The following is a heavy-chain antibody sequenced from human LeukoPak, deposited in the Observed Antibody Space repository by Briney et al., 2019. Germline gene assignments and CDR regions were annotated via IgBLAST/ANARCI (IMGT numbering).Heavy chain of an antibody. V-gene: IGHV4-39*01. CDR2: IYYSGST. CDR1: GGSISSSRYY. CDR3: GWSGSYYDY. D-gene: IGHD1-26*01. Sequence: SETLSLTCTVSGGSISSSRYYWGWIRQPPGKGLEWIGSIYYSGSTYYNPSLKSRVTISVDTSKNQFSLKLSSVTAADTAVYYCGWSGSYYDYWGQGTLVTVSS. J-gene: IGHJ4*02.